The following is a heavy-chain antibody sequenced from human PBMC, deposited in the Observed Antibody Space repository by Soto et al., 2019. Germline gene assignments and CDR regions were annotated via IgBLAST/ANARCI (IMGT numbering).Heavy chain of an antibody. V-gene: IGHV2-5*01. Sequence: QITLKESGPTLVKPTQTLTLTCTFSGISLTTAGAGVGWIRQPPGKALEWLALTYWNDDTRYNPSLKSRLTITKDTSKNQVVLTMTNMDPVDTATFYCAHRGYGNYPRDNWFDPWGQGILVIVSS. J-gene: IGHJ5*02. CDR1: GISLTTAGAG. CDR2: TYWNDDT. CDR3: AHRGYGNYPRDNWFDP. D-gene: IGHD4-17*01.